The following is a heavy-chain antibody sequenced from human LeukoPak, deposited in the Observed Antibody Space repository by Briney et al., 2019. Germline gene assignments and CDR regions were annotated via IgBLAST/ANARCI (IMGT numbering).Heavy chain of an antibody. CDR2: INTNIGNP. V-gene: IGHV7-4-1*01. J-gene: IGHJ5*02. CDR1: GYTFTSYA. CDR3: ARDRPYCSSTSCYDWLDP. D-gene: IGHD2-2*01. Sequence: ASVKVSCKASGYTFTSYAMNWVRQAPGQGLEWMGWINTNIGNPTYAQGFTGRFVFSLDTSVSTAYPQICSLKAEDTAVYYCARDRPYCSSTSCYDWLDPWGQGTLVTVSS.